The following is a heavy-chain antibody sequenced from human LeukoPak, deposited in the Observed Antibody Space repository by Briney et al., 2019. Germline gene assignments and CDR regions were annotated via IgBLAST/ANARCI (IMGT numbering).Heavy chain of an antibody. Sequence: GGTLRLSCAASGFTFSSYGMSWVRQAPGKGLEWVSTFSGSGGNTYYADSVKGRFTISRDASKNTLFLQMNSLRPEDTAVYYCAYMRYYGSGSYLAQWGQGTLVTVSP. CDR3: AYMRYYGSGSYLAQ. CDR1: GFTFSSYG. D-gene: IGHD3-10*01. J-gene: IGHJ4*02. CDR2: FSGSGGNT. V-gene: IGHV3-23*01.